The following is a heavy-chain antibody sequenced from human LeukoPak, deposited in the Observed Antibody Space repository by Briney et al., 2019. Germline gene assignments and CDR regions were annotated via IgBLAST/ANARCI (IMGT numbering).Heavy chain of an antibody. CDR1: GYTFTSYA. J-gene: IGHJ6*03. V-gene: IGHV7-4-1*02. D-gene: IGHD5-18*01. CDR3: ASIRGPVDTAMVDYYYYYMDV. Sequence: GASVKVSCKASGYTFTSYAMNWVRQAPGQGLEWMGWINTNTGNPTYAQGFTGRFVFSLDTSVSTAYLQISSLKAEDTAVYYCASIRGPVDTAMVDYYYYYMDVWGKGTTVTISS. CDR2: INTNTGNP.